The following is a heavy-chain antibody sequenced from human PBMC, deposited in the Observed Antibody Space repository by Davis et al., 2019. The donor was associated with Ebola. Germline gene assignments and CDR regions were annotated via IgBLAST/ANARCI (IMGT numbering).Heavy chain of an antibody. CDR3: ARVGSGSYSNYYYGMDV. CDR2: ISYDGSNK. Sequence: PGGSLRLSCAASGFTFSSYAMHWVRQAPGKGLEWVAVISYDGSNKYYADSVKGRFTISRDNSKNTLYLQMNSLRAEDTAVYYCARVGSGSYSNYYYGMDVWGQGTTVTVSS. J-gene: IGHJ6*02. V-gene: IGHV3-30*04. D-gene: IGHD3-10*01. CDR1: GFTFSSYA.